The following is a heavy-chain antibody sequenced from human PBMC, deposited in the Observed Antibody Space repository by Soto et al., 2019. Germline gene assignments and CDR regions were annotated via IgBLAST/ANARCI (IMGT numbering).Heavy chain of an antibody. V-gene: IGHV4-39*01. Sequence: PSETLSLTCTVSGGSISSSSYYWGWIRQPPGKGLEWIGSIYYSGSTYYNPSLKSRVTISVDTSKNQFSLKLSSVTAADTAVYYCASRGALYDYHYDAHYIWRQGTIVTGS. J-gene: IGHJ3*02. CDR1: GGSISSSSYY. CDR2: IYYSGST. D-gene: IGHD5-12*01. CDR3: ASRGALYDYHYDAHYI.